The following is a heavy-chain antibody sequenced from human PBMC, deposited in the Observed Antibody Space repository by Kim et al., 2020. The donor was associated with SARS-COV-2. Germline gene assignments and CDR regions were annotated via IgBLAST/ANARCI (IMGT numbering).Heavy chain of an antibody. J-gene: IGHJ6*02. CDR1: GYSFTSYW. CDR2: IYPGDSDT. D-gene: IGHD1-26*01. Sequence: GESLKISCKGSGYSFTSYWIGWVRQMPGKGLEWMGIIYPGDSDTRYSPSFQGQVTISADKSISTAYLQWSSLKASDTAMYYCARQSDGGIVAYNYYYGMHVWGQGTTVTVSS. CDR3: ARQSDGGIVAYNYYYGMHV. V-gene: IGHV5-51*01.